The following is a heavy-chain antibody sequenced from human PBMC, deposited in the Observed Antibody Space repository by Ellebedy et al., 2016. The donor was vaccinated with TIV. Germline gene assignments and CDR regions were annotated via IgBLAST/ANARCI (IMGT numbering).Heavy chain of an antibody. D-gene: IGHD2-2*01. CDR2: INNRSSVI. Sequence: GESLKISXAASGFTFSTYNMNWVRQAPGKALEWVSNINNRSSVIYYADSVKGRFTISRDNDKDSLFLQMNSLRAEDTAVYYCVRDRRYCSTSTCHSYYYAMDVWGPGTTVTVSS. CDR3: VRDRRYCSTSTCHSYYYAMDV. J-gene: IGHJ6*02. V-gene: IGHV3-48*01. CDR1: GFTFSTYN.